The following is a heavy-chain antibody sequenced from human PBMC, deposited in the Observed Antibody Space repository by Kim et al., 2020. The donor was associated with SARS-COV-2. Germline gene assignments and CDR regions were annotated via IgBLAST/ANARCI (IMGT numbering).Heavy chain of an antibody. V-gene: IGHV4-59*01. CDR3: ARDSTVTTTYYYYYYGMDV. J-gene: IGHJ6*02. D-gene: IGHD4-4*01. Sequence: SRVTISVDTSKNQFSLKLSSVTAADTAVYYCARDSTVTTTYYYYYYGMDVWGQGTTVTVSS.